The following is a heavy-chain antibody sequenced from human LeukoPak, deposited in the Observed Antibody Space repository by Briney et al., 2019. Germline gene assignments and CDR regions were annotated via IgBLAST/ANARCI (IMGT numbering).Heavy chain of an antibody. CDR1: GFTFDDYA. V-gene: IGHV3-9*01. J-gene: IGHJ4*02. D-gene: IGHD6-13*01. Sequence: GGSLRLSCAASGFTFDDYAMHWVRQAPGKGLEWVSGISWNSGSIGYADSVSGRFTISRDNAKNSLYLQMNSLRAEDTALYYCAKPKIAAAGYFDYWGQGTLVTVSS. CDR3: AKPKIAAAGYFDY. CDR2: ISWNSGSI.